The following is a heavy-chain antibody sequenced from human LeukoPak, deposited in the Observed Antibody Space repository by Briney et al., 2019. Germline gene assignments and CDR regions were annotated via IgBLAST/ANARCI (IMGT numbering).Heavy chain of an antibody. CDR1: GFTFSTYA. J-gene: IGHJ4*02. D-gene: IGHD3-22*01. Sequence: GGSLRLSCAASGFTFSTYAVNWVRQAPGGGLEWVSTISGGGDSTYYADSVKGRFTISRDNSKDTLYLQMSSVRVDDTAAYYCARDRGRYYDSRGFYWGYYFDSWGQGILVTVST. CDR3: ARDRGRYYDSRGFYWGYYFDS. V-gene: IGHV3-23*01. CDR2: ISGGGDST.